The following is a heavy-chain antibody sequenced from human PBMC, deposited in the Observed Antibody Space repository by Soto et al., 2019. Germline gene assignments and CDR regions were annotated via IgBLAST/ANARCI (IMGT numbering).Heavy chain of an antibody. CDR3: ARQITRFDP. Sequence: SETLSLTCAVYGGSFSGYYWSWIRQPPGKGLEWIGEINHSGSTNYNPSLKSRVTISVDTSKNQFSLKLSSVTAADTAVYYCARQITRFDPWGQGTLVTVSS. J-gene: IGHJ5*02. D-gene: IGHD1-1*01. V-gene: IGHV4-34*01. CDR2: INHSGST. CDR1: GGSFSGYY.